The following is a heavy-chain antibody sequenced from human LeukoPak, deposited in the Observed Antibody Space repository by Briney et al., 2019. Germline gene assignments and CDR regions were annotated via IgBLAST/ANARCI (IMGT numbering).Heavy chain of an antibody. J-gene: IGHJ4*02. CDR1: GGSISSGNYF. CDR2: IYTSGNT. Sequence: SETLSLTCTVSGGSISSGNYFWSWIRQPAGKGLEWIGRIYTSGNTNYNPSLKSRVTISVDTSKNQFSLKLSSVTAADTAVYYCARSHSGFPFDYWGQGTLVTVSS. V-gene: IGHV4-61*02. D-gene: IGHD5-12*01. CDR3: ARSHSGFPFDY.